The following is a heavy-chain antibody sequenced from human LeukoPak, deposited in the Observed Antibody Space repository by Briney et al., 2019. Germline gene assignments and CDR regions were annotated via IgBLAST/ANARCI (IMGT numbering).Heavy chain of an antibody. CDR2: INPGGGNT. V-gene: IGHV1-46*01. J-gene: IGHJ4*02. D-gene: IGHD3-16*01. CDR3: AKRWGYDYPDLGELYY. Sequence: ASVKVSCKASGYTFTNYYIHWVRQAPGQGLEWMGLINPGGGNTNYAQNFQGRVTMTRDTSASTVYMELSSLRAEDTAVYYCAKRWGYDYPDLGELYYWGQGTLVTVSS. CDR1: GYTFTNYY.